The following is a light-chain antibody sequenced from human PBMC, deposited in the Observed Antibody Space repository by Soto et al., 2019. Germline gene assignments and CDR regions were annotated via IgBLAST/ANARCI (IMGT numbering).Light chain of an antibody. CDR3: QQSYISPLS. V-gene: IGKV1-39*01. J-gene: IGKJ4*01. Sequence: DIQMTQSPSSLSASVGDRVTITCRASQSIRNYLNWYQQKVGKAPKLLIYAASSLQSGVPSRFSGSGSGTDFTLTISSLQPEDFATYYCQQSYISPLSFGGGTKVEIK. CDR1: QSIRNY. CDR2: AAS.